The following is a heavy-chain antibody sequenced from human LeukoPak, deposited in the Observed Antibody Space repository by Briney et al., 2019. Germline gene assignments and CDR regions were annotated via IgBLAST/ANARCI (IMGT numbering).Heavy chain of an antibody. V-gene: IGHV1-69*05. J-gene: IGHJ6*03. CDR3: ARGVGFGEFNYYYYMDV. Sequence: GASVKVSCKASGGTFSSYAISWVRQAPGQGLEWMGGIIPIFGTANYAQKFQGRVTITTDESTSTAYMELSSLRSEDTAVYYCARGVGFGEFNYYYYMDVWGKGTTVTVSS. CDR2: IIPIFGTA. CDR1: GGTFSSYA. D-gene: IGHD3-10*01.